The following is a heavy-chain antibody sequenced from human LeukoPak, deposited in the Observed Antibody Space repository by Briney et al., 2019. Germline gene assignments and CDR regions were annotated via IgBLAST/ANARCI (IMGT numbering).Heavy chain of an antibody. J-gene: IGHJ4*02. V-gene: IGHV3-23*01. CDR1: GFTFSSYA. CDR3: AKPLAARGAGLSFDY. CDR2: ISGSGGST. D-gene: IGHD3-10*01. Sequence: PGGSLRLSCAASGFTFSSYAMSWVRQAPGKGLEWVSAISGSGGSTYYADSVKGRFTISRDNSKNTLYLQMNSLRAEDTAVYYCAKPLAARGAGLSFDYWGQGTLVTVSS.